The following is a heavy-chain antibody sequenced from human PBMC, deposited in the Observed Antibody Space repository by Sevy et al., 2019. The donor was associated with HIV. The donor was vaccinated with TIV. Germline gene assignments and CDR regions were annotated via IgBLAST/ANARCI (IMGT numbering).Heavy chain of an antibody. V-gene: IGHV3-23*01. CDR2: ISHNGATS. D-gene: IGHD6-19*01. J-gene: IGHJ4*02. CDR3: AKDTSGWYDALDQ. CDR1: GFTFGYFA. Sequence: GGSLRLSCEVSGFTFGYFAMSWVRQAPGKGVEWVSGISHNGATSHYAASVRGRFTISRDNSKNRMYLQMSSLRAEDTAQYYCAKDTSGWYDALDQWGQGTLVTVSS.